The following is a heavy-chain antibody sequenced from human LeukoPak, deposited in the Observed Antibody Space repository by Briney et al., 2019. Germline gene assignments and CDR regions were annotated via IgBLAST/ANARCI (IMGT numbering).Heavy chain of an antibody. CDR2: ISSSSSYI. CDR3: ARLSWPYFDY. D-gene: IGHD2/OR15-2a*01. Sequence: GGSLRLSCAASGFIFSSYSMNWVRQAPGKGLEWVSSISSSSSYIYYADSVKGRFTISRDNAKNSLYLQMNSLRAEDTAVYYCARLSWPYFDYWGQGTLVTVSS. J-gene: IGHJ4*02. V-gene: IGHV3-21*04. CDR1: GFIFSSYS.